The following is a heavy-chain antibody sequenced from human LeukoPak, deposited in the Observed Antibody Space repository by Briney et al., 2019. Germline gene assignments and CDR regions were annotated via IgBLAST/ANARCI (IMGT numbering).Heavy chain of an antibody. CDR1: GYRLTSYW. J-gene: IGHJ3*02. V-gene: IGHV5-51*01. CDR2: IYPGDSDT. Sequence: GESPKISCKGSGYRLTSYWIGWVRQMPGKGLEWMGIIYPGDSDTRYSPSFQGQVTISADKSISTAYLQWSSLKASDTATYYCARHRHYGPQDAFDIWGQGTMVTVSS. CDR3: ARHRHYGPQDAFDI. D-gene: IGHD4-17*01.